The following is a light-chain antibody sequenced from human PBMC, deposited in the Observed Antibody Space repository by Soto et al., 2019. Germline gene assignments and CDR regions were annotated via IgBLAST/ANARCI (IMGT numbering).Light chain of an antibody. CDR2: DVS. J-gene: IGLJ1*01. CDR1: SSDVGGYTY. Sequence: QSVLTQPASVSGSPGQSITISCTGTSSDVGGYTYVSWYQHHPGKAPKLMIYDVSDRPSGVSSRFSGSKSGNTASLTISELQAEDEADYYCSSYISSNTLDVFGTGTKVTVL. V-gene: IGLV2-14*03. CDR3: SSYISSNTLDV.